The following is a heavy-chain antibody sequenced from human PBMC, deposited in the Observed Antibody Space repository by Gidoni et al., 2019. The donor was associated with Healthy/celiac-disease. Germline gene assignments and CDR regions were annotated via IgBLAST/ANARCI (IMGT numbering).Heavy chain of an antibody. D-gene: IGHD1-26*01. CDR3: VHGVIVGSTYFDF. Sequence: QITLKESGTTLVKPTQTLTLTCTLSGFSLSTSGVGVGWVRQPTGKALDWLAIIYCNDDKLYSSSLKSRLTITKDTSKNQVVLTITNIDPLDTATYFCVHGVIVGSTYFDFWGQGTLVTVSS. CDR1: GFSLSTSGVG. J-gene: IGHJ4*02. V-gene: IGHV2-5*01. CDR2: IYCNDDK.